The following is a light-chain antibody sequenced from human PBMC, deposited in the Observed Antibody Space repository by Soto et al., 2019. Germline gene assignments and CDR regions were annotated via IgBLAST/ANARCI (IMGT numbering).Light chain of an antibody. CDR1: RGVSSS. Sequence: EIALTQSPATLSLSPGERATLSCSASRGVSSSLAWYQQKHGQAPRLLISDTSNRATGIPARFSGSGSGTDFTLTISSLEPEDFAVYYCQQRSDWRITFGQGTRLEIK. CDR3: QQRSDWRIT. V-gene: IGKV3D-11*01. CDR2: DTS. J-gene: IGKJ5*01.